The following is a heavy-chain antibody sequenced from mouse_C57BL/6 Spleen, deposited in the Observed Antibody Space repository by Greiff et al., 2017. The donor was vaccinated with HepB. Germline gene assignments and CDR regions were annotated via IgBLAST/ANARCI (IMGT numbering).Heavy chain of an antibody. Sequence: QVQLQQSGAELVRPGASVTLSCKASGYTFTDYEMHWVKQTPVHGLEWIGAIDPETGGTAYNQKFKGKAILTADKSSSTAYMELRSLTSEDSAVYYCTRETGTYYYAMDYWGQGTSVTVSS. J-gene: IGHJ4*01. V-gene: IGHV1-15*01. CDR1: GYTFTDYE. D-gene: IGHD4-1*01. CDR3: TRETGTYYYAMDY. CDR2: IDPETGGT.